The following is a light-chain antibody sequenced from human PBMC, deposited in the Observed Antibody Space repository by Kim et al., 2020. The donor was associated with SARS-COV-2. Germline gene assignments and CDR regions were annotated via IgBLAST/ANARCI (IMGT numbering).Light chain of an antibody. J-gene: IGKJ1*01. CDR1: QSVGGN. CDR2: GAS. CDR3: QQYNNWPTWT. V-gene: IGKV3-15*01. Sequence: YPGERATLSCRAGQSVGGNLAWYQQKPGQAPRLLIYGASTRATDIPARFSGSGSETEFALTVSSLQSEDFAVYYCQQYNNWPTWTFGQGTKVDIK.